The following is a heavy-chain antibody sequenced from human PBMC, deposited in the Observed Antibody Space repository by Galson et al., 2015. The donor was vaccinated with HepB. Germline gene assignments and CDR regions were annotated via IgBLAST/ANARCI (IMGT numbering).Heavy chain of an antibody. CDR3: ASVHTGGF. D-gene: IGHD3-16*01. Sequence: SLRLSCAASEFTFSSYSMSWVRQAPGKGLEWLSYITGGGGSIYYADSVRGRFTISRDNAKNSLYLQMNSLRVEDTAVYYCASVHTGGFWGQGTLVTVSS. CDR2: ITGGGGSI. J-gene: IGHJ4*02. V-gene: IGHV3-48*01. CDR1: EFTFSSYS.